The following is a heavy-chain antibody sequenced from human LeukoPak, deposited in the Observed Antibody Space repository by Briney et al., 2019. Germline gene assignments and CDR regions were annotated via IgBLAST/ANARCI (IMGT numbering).Heavy chain of an antibody. V-gene: IGHV4-30-4*01. D-gene: IGHD3-16*02. CDR3: ARGPNYVWGSYRYFDY. J-gene: IGHJ4*02. CDR1: GGSISTGDYY. Sequence: SETLSLTCTVSGGSISTGDYYWSWIRQPPGKGLEWIGYIYYSGSTSYNPSLKSRLTISVDTSKNQFSLKLNSVTATDTAVYYCARGPNYVWGSYRYFDYWGQGTLVTVSS. CDR2: IYYSGST.